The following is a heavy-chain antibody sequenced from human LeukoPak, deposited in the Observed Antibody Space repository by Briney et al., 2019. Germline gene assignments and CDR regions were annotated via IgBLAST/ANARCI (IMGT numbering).Heavy chain of an antibody. CDR2: ISGSGTST. Sequence: GGSLRPSCAASGLTFSNYDMSWVRQAPGKGLEWVSGISGSGTSTYYADSVKGRFTISRDNSKNTLYLQMNNLRAEDTAVYYCARVGSSWYYFDYWGQGDLVTVSS. J-gene: IGHJ4*02. CDR1: GLTFSNYD. CDR3: ARVGSSWYYFDY. D-gene: IGHD6-13*01. V-gene: IGHV3-23*01.